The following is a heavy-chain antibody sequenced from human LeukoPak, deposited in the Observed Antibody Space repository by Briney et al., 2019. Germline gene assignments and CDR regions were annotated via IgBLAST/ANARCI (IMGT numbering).Heavy chain of an antibody. D-gene: IGHD3-3*01. CDR1: GGSISSGGYY. CDR2: IYYSGST. J-gene: IGHJ4*02. Sequence: SETLSLTCTVSGGSISSGGYYWSWIRQHPGKGLEWIGYIYYSGSTYYNPSLKSRVTISVDTSKNQFSLKLRSVTAADTAVYYCARDHLYGVVPPRWGQGTLVTVSS. CDR3: ARDHLYGVVPPR. V-gene: IGHV4-31*03.